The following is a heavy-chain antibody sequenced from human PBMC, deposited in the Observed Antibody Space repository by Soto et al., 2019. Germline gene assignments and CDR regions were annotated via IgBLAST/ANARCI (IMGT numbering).Heavy chain of an antibody. CDR2: SSAYNGNT. J-gene: IGHJ5*02. V-gene: IGHV1-18*01. CDR3: ARASGSSYWSDP. D-gene: IGHD1-26*01. Sequence: QVQLVQSGAEVKKPGASVKVSCKASGYTFTSYGISWVRQAPCHGLEWMGWSSAYNGNTNYAQKLQGRVNMTKDTSTSTAYMELRSLRSDHTAVYYCARASGSSYWSDPWGQGTLVTVSS. CDR1: GYTFTSYG.